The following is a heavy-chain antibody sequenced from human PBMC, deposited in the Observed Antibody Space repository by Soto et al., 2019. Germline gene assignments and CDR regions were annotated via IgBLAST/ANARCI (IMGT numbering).Heavy chain of an antibody. J-gene: IGHJ5*02. V-gene: IGHV4-61*01. CDR1: GGSVSSGSYY. Sequence: QVQLQESGPGLVKPSETLSLTCTVSGGSVSSGSYYWSWIGQPPGKGLEWIGYIYYSGSTNYNPSLKSRVTISVDTSKNQFSLKLSSVTAADTAVYYCARRTGDNWFDPWGQGTLVTVSS. CDR2: IYYSGST. D-gene: IGHD7-27*01. CDR3: ARRTGDNWFDP.